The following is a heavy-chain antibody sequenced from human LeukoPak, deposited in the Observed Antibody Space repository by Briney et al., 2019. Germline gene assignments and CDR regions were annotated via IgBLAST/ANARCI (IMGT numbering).Heavy chain of an antibody. CDR1: GFTFSNYA. V-gene: IGHV3-30-3*01. D-gene: IGHD3-3*02. CDR3: AKGNSIFDY. Sequence: GGSLRLSCAASGFTFSNYAMHWVRQAPGKGLEWVAVVSYDGSNKYYADSVKGRFTISRDNSKNTLYLQMNSLRAEDTAVYYCAKGNSIFDYWGQGTLVTVSS. J-gene: IGHJ4*02. CDR2: VSYDGSNK.